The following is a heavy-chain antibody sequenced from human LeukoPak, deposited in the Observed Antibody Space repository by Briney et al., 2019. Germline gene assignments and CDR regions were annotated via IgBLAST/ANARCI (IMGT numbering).Heavy chain of an antibody. CDR3: ARVRSHYYFDY. CDR1: GASVSSGSYY. Sequence: KPSETLSLTCNVSGASVSSGSYYWSWIRQPPGKELEWIGYIYYSGSTSYNPSLKSRVTISVDTSKNQFSLKLSSVTAADTAVYYCARVRSHYYFDYWGQGTLVTVSS. J-gene: IGHJ4*02. CDR2: IYYSGST. V-gene: IGHV4-61*01.